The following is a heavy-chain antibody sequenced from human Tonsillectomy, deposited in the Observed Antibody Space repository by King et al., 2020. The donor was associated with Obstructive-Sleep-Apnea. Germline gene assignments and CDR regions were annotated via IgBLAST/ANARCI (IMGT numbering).Heavy chain of an antibody. CDR2: ISSSGNTI. Sequence: VQLVESGGGLVRPGGSLRLSCAASGFTLSDYYMSWIRQVPGKGLEGISYISSSGNTIYNADSVKGRFTISRDNAKNSLYLQMNSLRAEDTAVYYCARDGPYASGWDFDYWGQGTLVTVSS. CDR3: ARDGPYASGWDFDY. V-gene: IGHV3-11*01. CDR1: GFTLSDYY. D-gene: IGHD6-19*01. J-gene: IGHJ4*02.